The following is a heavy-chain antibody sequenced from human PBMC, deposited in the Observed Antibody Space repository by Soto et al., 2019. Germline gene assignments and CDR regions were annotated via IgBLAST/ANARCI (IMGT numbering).Heavy chain of an antibody. D-gene: IGHD1-26*01. V-gene: IGHV1-69*06. Sequence: QVQLVQSGPEGKKPGSSVKVSCKASGGSLSNYAFSWVRQAPGQGLEWMGGTIPMFGAIYLAQKFQARVTLTADKSTSTLYMELSSLTSEDTAVGYCARGRAELRFRYFYYYFMDFWGQGTTVTVSS. J-gene: IGHJ6*02. CDR2: TIPMFGAI. CDR3: ARGRAELRFRYFYYYFMDF. CDR1: GGSLSNYA.